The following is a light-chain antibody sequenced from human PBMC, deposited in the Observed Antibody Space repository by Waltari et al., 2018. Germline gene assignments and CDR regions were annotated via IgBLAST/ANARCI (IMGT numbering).Light chain of an antibody. CDR2: DVS. CDR1: SSDVGGYNY. CDR3: CSYAGSDTHV. V-gene: IGLV2-11*01. Sequence: QSALTQPRSVSGSPGQSVTISCTGTSSDVGGYNYVSWYQQHPGKAPKLMIYDVSKRATGVPVRFSGSKSCNTASLTSSGLQAADEADSYCCSYAGSDTHVFGTGTKVTVL. J-gene: IGLJ1*01.